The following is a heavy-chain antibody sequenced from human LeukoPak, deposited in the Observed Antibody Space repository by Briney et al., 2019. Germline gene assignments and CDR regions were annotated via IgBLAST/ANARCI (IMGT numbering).Heavy chain of an antibody. CDR3: ARSRYCSTTSCPNPDY. D-gene: IGHD2-2*01. CDR1: GYSFTTYW. J-gene: IGHJ4*02. V-gene: IGHV5-10-1*01. CDR2: IDPSDSYT. Sequence: GESLRISCRGSGYSFTTYWISWVRQMPDKGLEWMGRIDPSDSYTNYSPSFQGHVTISSDKSISTAYLQWSSLKASDTAMYYCARSRYCSTTSCPNPDYWGQGTLVTVSS.